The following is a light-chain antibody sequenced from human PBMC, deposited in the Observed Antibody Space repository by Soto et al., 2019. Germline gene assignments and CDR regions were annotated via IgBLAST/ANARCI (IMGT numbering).Light chain of an antibody. V-gene: IGLV4-69*01. Sequence: QSALTQSPSASASLGASVKLTCTLSSGHSSYAIAWHQQQPEKGPRYLMNVNSDGSHSKGDGIPDRFSGSSSGAERYLTISSLQSEDEADYYCQTWGTGIQVFGTGTKVTVL. CDR2: VNSDGSH. J-gene: IGLJ1*01. CDR3: QTWGTGIQV. CDR1: SGHSSYA.